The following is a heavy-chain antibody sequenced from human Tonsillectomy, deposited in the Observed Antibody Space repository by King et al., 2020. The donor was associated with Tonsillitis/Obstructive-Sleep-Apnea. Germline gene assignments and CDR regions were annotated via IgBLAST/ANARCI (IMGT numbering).Heavy chain of an antibody. CDR1: GFTFSGYS. J-gene: IGHJ4*02. CDR2: ISGRSTSM. D-gene: IGHD2-2*01. CDR3: ARGHDDTSFLGEY. Sequence: VQLVESGGGLVQPGGSLRLSCAASGFTFSGYSMNWVRQAPGKGLEWVSYISGRSTSMYYADSVRGRFTISRDNAKNSLYLQMNSLRDDDTAVYYCARGHDDTSFLGEYWGQGTLVTVSS. V-gene: IGHV3-48*02.